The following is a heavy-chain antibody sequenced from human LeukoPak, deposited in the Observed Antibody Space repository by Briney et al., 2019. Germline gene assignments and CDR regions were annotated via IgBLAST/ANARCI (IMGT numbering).Heavy chain of an antibody. V-gene: IGHV3-21*01. CDR1: GFTFSSYT. J-gene: IGHJ4*02. D-gene: IGHD2-2*01. CDR2: IGSSSTYI. CDR3: ARSSRVPAAINDY. Sequence: GGSLRLSCAASGFTFSSYTINWVRLAPGKGLEWVSSIGSSSTYIYYADSVKGRFTISRDNAKNSLYLQMNSLRAEDTAVYYCARSSRVPAAINDYWGQGTLVTVSS.